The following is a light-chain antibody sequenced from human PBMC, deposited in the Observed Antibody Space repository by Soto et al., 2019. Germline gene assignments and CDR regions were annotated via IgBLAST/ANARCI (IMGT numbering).Light chain of an antibody. Sequence: QAVVTQSPSVSAAPGQKVTISCSGSSSNIGNNYVSWYQQLPGTAPKLLIYGNSNRPSGVPDRFSGSKSGTSASLAITGLQAEDEADYYCQSYDSSLSGHWVFGGGTKLTVL. J-gene: IGLJ3*02. CDR3: QSYDSSLSGHWV. CDR1: SSNIGNNY. CDR2: GNS. V-gene: IGLV1-40*01.